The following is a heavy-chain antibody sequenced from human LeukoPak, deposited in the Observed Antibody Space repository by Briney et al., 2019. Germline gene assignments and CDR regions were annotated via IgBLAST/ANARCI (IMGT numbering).Heavy chain of an antibody. CDR1: GFTFSSYA. D-gene: IGHD1-26*01. Sequence: GGSLRLSCAASGFTFSSYAMHWVRQAPGKGLEWVAVISYDGSNKYYADSVKGRFTISRDNAKNSLYLQMNSLRAEDTALYYCAKDMSYGNRYFDYWGQGTLVTVSS. CDR2: ISYDGSNK. CDR3: AKDMSYGNRYFDY. J-gene: IGHJ4*02. V-gene: IGHV3-30*04.